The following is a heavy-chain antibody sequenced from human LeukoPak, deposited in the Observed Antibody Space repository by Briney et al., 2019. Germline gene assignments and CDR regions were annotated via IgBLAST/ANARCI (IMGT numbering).Heavy chain of an antibody. CDR3: ARDSGLTTVATYWDY. J-gene: IGHJ4*02. CDR2: ISWDGGST. V-gene: IGHV3-43*01. CDR1: GFTFDDYT. D-gene: IGHD4-17*01. Sequence: PGGSLRLSCAASGFTFDDYTMHWVRQAPGKGLEWVSLISWDGGSTYYADSVKGRFTISRDNAKNSLYLLMNSLRAEDTAVYYCARDSGLTTVATYWDYWGQGTLVTVSS.